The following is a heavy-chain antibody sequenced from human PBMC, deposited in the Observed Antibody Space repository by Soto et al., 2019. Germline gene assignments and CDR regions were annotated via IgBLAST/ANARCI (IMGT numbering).Heavy chain of an antibody. Sequence: PGGSLRLSCAASGFTFSSYGMHWVRQAPGKGLEWVAVIWYDGSNKYYADSVKGRFTISRDNSKNTLYLQMNSLRAEDTAVYYCARDGSATNYYYYGMDGWGQGTTVTGSS. D-gene: IGHD2-15*01. CDR3: ARDGSATNYYYYGMDG. J-gene: IGHJ6*02. CDR1: GFTFSSYG. CDR2: IWYDGSNK. V-gene: IGHV3-33*01.